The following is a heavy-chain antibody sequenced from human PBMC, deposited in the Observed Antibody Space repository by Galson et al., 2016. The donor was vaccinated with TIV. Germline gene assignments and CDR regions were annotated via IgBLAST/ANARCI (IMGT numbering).Heavy chain of an antibody. CDR3: VKDSGSYFSYWYFDL. V-gene: IGHV3-30*02. CDR1: GYMFSSYG. D-gene: IGHD3-10*01. J-gene: IGHJ2*01. CDR2: IRYDGSNK. Sequence: SLRLSCAVSGYMFSSYGMHWVRQAPGKGLEWVAFIRYDGSNKYYADSVKGRFTISRDNSMNTLYLQMNSLRAEDTAVYYCVKDSGSYFSYWYFDLWGRGTLVTVSS.